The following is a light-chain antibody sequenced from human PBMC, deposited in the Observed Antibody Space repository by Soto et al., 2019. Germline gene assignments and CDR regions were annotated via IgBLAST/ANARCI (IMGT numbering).Light chain of an antibody. CDR3: CSYTSSTSYV. Sequence: SVLTQPASVSGSPGQSITISCTGTSSDVGGYNFVTWYQQYPGKAPKLVIHDVTRRPSGVSNRFSGSKSGTTASLTISGLQAEDEADYYCCSYTSSTSYVFGTGTKVTVL. J-gene: IGLJ1*01. CDR2: DVT. V-gene: IGLV2-14*01. CDR1: SSDVGGYNF.